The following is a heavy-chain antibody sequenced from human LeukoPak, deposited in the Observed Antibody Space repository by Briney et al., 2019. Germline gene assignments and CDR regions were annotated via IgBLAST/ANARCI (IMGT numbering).Heavy chain of an antibody. CDR2: ISGSGGRT. V-gene: IGHV3-23*01. Sequence: GGSLRLSCAASGFTFSSHAMSWVRQAPGKGLEWVSAISGSGGRTYYADSVKGRFTISRDNSKNTLYLQMNSLRAEDTAVYYCAKDQGYSGYDPLDYWGQGTLVTVSS. J-gene: IGHJ4*02. CDR1: GFTFSSHA. CDR3: AKDQGYSGYDPLDY. D-gene: IGHD5-12*01.